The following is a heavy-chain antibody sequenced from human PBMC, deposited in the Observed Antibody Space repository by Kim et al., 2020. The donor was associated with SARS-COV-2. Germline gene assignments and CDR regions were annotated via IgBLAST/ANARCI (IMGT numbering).Heavy chain of an antibody. CDR3: ARRGLLRGYYYYGMDV. CDR2: MNPNSGNT. Sequence: ASVKVSCKASGYTFTSYDINWVRQATGQGLEWMGWMNPNSGNTGYAQKFQGRVTMTRNTSISTAYMELSSLRSEDTAVYYCARRGLLRGYYYYGMDVWGQGTTVTVSS. CDR1: GYTFTSYD. D-gene: IGHD2-15*01. V-gene: IGHV1-8*01. J-gene: IGHJ6*02.